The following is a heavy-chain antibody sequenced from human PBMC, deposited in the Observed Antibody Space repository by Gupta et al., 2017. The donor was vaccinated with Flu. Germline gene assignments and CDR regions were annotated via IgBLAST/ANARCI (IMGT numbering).Heavy chain of an antibody. Sequence: QLVESGGGLVEPGGSLRLSCAASGFEFFNAWMTWVRQAPGKGLEWVGRIRSNFDGGTTDYAAPVKGRFSISRDDSGNRLYLQLTSLKTEDTAVYYCATDNTGYDSAPYFDCWGQGTLVTVSS. V-gene: IGHV3-15*01. J-gene: IGHJ4*02. CDR3: ATDNTGYDSAPYFDC. CDR2: IRSNFDGGTT. D-gene: IGHD5-12*01. CDR1: GFEFFNAW.